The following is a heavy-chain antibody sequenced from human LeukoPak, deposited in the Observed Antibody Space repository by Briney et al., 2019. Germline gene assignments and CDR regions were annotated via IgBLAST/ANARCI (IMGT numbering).Heavy chain of an antibody. CDR2: SYYSGST. CDR3: ARATYDLLTGYYLDS. D-gene: IGHD3-9*01. CDR1: GVSITSGRYY. J-gene: IGHJ4*02. Sequence: PSETLSLTCSVSGVSITSGRYYWTWIRQYPEKGLEWIGYSYYSGSTHFKPSLKSRAAISLDKSKNQFSLNLTSATAADTAVYYCARATYDLLTGYYLDSWGQGTLVTVSS. V-gene: IGHV4-31*03.